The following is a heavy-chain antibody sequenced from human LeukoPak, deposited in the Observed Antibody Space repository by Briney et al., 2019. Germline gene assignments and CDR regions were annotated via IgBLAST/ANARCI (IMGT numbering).Heavy chain of an antibody. CDR1: GGSLSGYY. CDR2: INHSVTP. Sequence: SETLSLTCAVYGGSLSGYYWSWIRQPPGKGLEWTGEINHSVTPNNNTSLKSQVTISVDTSKNQSSLKLSSVTAADTAVYYCASQGESDGSGSYEGYWGQGTLVTVSS. J-gene: IGHJ4*02. D-gene: IGHD3-10*01. CDR3: ASQGESDGSGSYEGY. V-gene: IGHV4-34*01.